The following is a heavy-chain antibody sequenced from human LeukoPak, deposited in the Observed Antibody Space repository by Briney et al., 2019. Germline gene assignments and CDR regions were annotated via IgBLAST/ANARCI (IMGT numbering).Heavy chain of an antibody. V-gene: IGHV4-4*02. J-gene: IGHJ4*02. CDR2: IHHSGST. D-gene: IGHD3-22*01. CDR3: ARGYYYDSK. CDR1: GGSISSDNW. Sequence: TSGTLSLTCAVSGGSISSDNWWFWVRQPPGKGLEWIGEIHHSGSTNYNASLKSRVTISVDKSKKQFSLKLSSVTAADTAVYYCARGYYYDSKWGQGTLVTVSS.